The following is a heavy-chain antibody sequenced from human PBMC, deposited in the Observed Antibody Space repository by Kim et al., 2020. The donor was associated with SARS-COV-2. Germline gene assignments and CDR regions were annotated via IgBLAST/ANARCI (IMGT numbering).Heavy chain of an antibody. J-gene: IGHJ3*02. CDR3: AVRWLQRELNAFDI. V-gene: IGHV1-2*02. CDR1: GYTFTGYY. Sequence: ASVKVSCKASGYTFTGYYMHWVRQAPGQGLEWMGWINPNSGGTNYAQKFQGRVTMTRDTSISTAYMELSRLRSDDTAVYYCAVRWLQRELNAFDIWGQGTMVTVSS. CDR2: INPNSGGT. D-gene: IGHD5-12*01.